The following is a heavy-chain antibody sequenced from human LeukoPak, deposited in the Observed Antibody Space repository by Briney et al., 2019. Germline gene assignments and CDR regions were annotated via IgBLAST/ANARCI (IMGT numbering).Heavy chain of an antibody. V-gene: IGHV1-2*02. Sequence: VASVKVSCKASGYTFTGYYMHWVRQAPGQGLEWMGWINPNSDDTNYAQKFQGRVTMTRDTSISTAYMELSRLTSDDTAVYNCARSNVVGVTSPWYFDYWGQGTLVTVSS. D-gene: IGHD2-15*01. CDR1: GYTFTGYY. CDR3: ARSNVVGVTSPWYFDY. CDR2: INPNSDDT. J-gene: IGHJ4*02.